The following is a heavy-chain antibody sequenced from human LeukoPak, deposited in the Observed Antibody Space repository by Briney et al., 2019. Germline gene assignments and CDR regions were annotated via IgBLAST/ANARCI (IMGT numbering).Heavy chain of an antibody. CDR3: ARDVGDYGEFDY. J-gene: IGHJ4*02. V-gene: IGHV3-21*01. CDR1: GFTVSSNY. Sequence: PGGSLRLSCAASGFTVSSNYMSWVRQAPGKGLEWVSSISSSSSYIYYADSVKGRFTISRDNAKNSLYLQMNSLRAEDTAVYYCARDVGDYGEFDYWGQGTLVTVSS. CDR2: ISSSSSYI. D-gene: IGHD4-17*01.